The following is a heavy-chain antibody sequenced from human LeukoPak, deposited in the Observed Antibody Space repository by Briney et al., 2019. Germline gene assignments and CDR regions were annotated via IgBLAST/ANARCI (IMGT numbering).Heavy chain of an antibody. V-gene: IGHV1-2*02. D-gene: IGHD6-13*01. CDR3: ARGLRGVSSWWNDYYYYYGMDV. J-gene: IGHJ6*02. Sequence: GASVKVSCKASGYTFTGYYMHWVRQAPGQGLEWMGWINSNSGGTNYAQKFQGRVTMTRDTSISTAYMELSSLRSEDTAVYYCARGLRGVSSWWNDYYYYYGMDVWGQGTTVTVSS. CDR1: GYTFTGYY. CDR2: INSNSGGT.